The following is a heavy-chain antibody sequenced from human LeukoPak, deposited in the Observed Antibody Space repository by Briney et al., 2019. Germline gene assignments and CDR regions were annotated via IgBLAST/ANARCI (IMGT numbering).Heavy chain of an antibody. CDR3: GVAGTGGAFDI. CDR2: INWNGDRT. CDR1: GFTFQVYG. V-gene: IGHV3-20*04. Sequence: GGSLRLSCAVSGFTFQVYGMSGAPQAPGKGLEGVSGINWNGDRTGYADSVKGRFTIARDNAKNSLYLQMNSLRADDTALYCGGVAGTGGAFDIWGQGTMVTVSS. D-gene: IGHD6-19*01. J-gene: IGHJ3*02.